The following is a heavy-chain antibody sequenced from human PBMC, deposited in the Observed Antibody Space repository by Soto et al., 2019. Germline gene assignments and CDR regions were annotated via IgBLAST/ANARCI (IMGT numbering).Heavy chain of an antibody. CDR2: ISGSGGST. J-gene: IGHJ3*02. V-gene: IGHV3-23*01. CDR3: ANPVALIAVAGPPI. Sequence: GGSLRLPCATSGFTVSSNAMSWTRQAPGTGLEWVSAISGSGGSTYYADSVKGRFTIFRDESKNALYLQMHSLRAEDTALYYCANPVALIAVAGPPIWGQGTMVTVS. CDR1: GFTVSSNA. D-gene: IGHD6-19*01.